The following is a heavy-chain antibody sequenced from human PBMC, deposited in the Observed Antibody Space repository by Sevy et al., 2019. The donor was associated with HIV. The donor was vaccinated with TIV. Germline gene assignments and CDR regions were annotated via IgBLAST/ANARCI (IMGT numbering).Heavy chain of an antibody. J-gene: IGHJ6*02. CDR2: ISYDGSNK. CDR1: GFTFSSYG. D-gene: IGHD1-1*01. V-gene: IGHV3-30*18. CDR3: AKMRGTIYYYYGMDV. Sequence: GGSLRLSCAASGFTFSSYGMHWVRQAPGKWLEWVAVISYDGSNKYYADSVKGRFTISRDNSKNTLYLQMNSLRAEDTAVYYCAKMRGTIYYYYGMDVWGQGTTVTVSS.